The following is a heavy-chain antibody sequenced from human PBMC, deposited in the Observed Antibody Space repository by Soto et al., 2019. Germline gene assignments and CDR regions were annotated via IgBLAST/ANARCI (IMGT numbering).Heavy chain of an antibody. J-gene: IGHJ6*02. V-gene: IGHV1-69*13. CDR2: IIPIFGTA. Sequence: GASVKVSCKASGGTFSSYAISWVRQDPGQGLEWMGGIIPIFGTANYAQKFQGRVTITADESTSTAYMELSSLRSEDTAVYYCARVRPTLAARDYGMDVWGQGTTVTVSS. CDR1: GGTFSSYA. CDR3: ARVRPTLAARDYGMDV. D-gene: IGHD6-6*01.